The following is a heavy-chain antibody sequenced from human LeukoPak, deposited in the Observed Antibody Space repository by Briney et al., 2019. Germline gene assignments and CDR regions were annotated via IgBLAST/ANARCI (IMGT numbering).Heavy chain of an antibody. Sequence: ASVKVSCKASGYTFTGYYMHWVRQAPGQGLEWMGWISAYSTYNGNTNYAQKFQGRVTMTTDTSTSTAYMELRSLRSDDTAVYYCTRDLGQWLLQGIFFDYWGQGTLATVSS. D-gene: IGHD5-12*01. CDR3: TRDLGQWLLQGIFFDY. CDR2: ISAYSTYNGNT. CDR1: GYTFTGYY. V-gene: IGHV1-18*04. J-gene: IGHJ4*02.